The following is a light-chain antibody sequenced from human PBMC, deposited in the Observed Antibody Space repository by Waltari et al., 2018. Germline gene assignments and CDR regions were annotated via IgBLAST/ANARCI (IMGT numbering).Light chain of an antibody. V-gene: IGKV2-29*02. Sequence: DVVMTPTPLSLSVTPGQPASISFKSSQSLLPTNGNNYFYWYFQKPGQSPQLLIYEASSRFSGVPDRFSGSGSETDFTLKISRVEPEDVGVYYCMQGTYRPPTFGGGTKVEIK. CDR1: QSLLPTNGNNY. J-gene: IGKJ4*01. CDR2: EAS. CDR3: MQGTYRPPT.